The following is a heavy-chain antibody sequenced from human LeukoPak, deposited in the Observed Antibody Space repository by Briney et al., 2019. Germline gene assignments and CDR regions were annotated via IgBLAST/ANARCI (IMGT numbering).Heavy chain of an antibody. V-gene: IGHV4-59*12. J-gene: IGHJ4*02. CDR1: GGSISSYY. CDR3: AREVAAGHKQFDY. CDR2: IYYSGST. Sequence: PSETLSLTCTVSGGSISSYYWSWIRQPPGKGLEWIGYIYYSGSTNYNPSLKSRVTISVDTSKNQFSLKLSSVTAADTAVYYCAREVAAGHKQFDYWGQGTLVTVSS. D-gene: IGHD1/OR15-1a*01.